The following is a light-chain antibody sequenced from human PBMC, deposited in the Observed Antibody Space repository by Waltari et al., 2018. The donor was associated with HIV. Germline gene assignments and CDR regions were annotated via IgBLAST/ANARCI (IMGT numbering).Light chain of an antibody. CDR3: CSYAGSYTYVL. V-gene: IGLV2-11*01. Sequence: QSALTQPRSVSGSPGQAVTISCTGTSSDVGGYNYVSWYQQHPGKAPKLIISDVSQRPSGVPDRFSGSKSANTASLTISWLQAEDEADYYCCSYAGSYTYVLFGGGTQLTVL. CDR2: DVS. J-gene: IGLJ2*01. CDR1: SSDVGGYNY.